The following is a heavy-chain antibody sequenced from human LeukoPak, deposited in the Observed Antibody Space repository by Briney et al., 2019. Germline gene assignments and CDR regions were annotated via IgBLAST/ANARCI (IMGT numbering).Heavy chain of an antibody. Sequence: SETLSLTCTVSGGSISSYYWSWIRQPPGKGLEWIGYIYTSGSTNYNPSLKSRVTISVDTSKNQFSLKLSSVTAADTAVYYCARHIICSSTSCPYYYYYVDVWGKGTTVTVSS. V-gene: IGHV4-4*09. CDR1: GGSISSYY. J-gene: IGHJ6*03. CDR2: IYTSGST. CDR3: ARHIICSSTSCPYYYYYVDV. D-gene: IGHD2-2*01.